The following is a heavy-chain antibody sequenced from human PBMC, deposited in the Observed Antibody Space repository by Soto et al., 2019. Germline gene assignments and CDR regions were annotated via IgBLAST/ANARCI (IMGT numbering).Heavy chain of an antibody. V-gene: IGHV3-30-3*01. Sequence: QVQLVESGGGVVQPGRSLRLSCAASEFTFSSYAMHWVRHVPGKGLEWVALISYDGNNKYYAVSVRGRFTISRDNSKKTLYLQMNSLRPEDTAGYYCARDREAYSGFDYPAYWGQGTLVTVSS. J-gene: IGHJ4*02. D-gene: IGHD5-12*01. CDR2: ISYDGNNK. CDR1: EFTFSSYA. CDR3: ARDREAYSGFDYPAY.